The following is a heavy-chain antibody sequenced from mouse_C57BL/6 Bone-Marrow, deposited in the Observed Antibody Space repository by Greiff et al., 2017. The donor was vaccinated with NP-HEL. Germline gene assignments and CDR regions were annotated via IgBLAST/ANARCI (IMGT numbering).Heavy chain of an antibody. Sequence: ESGPGLVKPSQSLSLTCSVSGYSITSGYYWYWIRQLPGNKLEWMGYISYDGRNNYNPPLKNRISITRDTSRNQFFLKLNSVTTEDTATYYCARDRGLWLRLYLDYWGQGTTLTVSS. CDR1: GYSITSGYY. D-gene: IGHD2-2*01. CDR2: ISYDGRN. V-gene: IGHV3-6*01. CDR3: ARDRGLWLRLYLDY. J-gene: IGHJ2*01.